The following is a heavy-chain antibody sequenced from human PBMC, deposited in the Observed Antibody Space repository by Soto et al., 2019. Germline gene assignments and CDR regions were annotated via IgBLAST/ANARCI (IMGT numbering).Heavy chain of an antibody. CDR3: ASLGASYYDFWSGYYDY. J-gene: IGHJ4*02. V-gene: IGHV4-30-4*01. D-gene: IGHD3-3*01. CDR1: GGSISSGDYY. Sequence: SETLSLTCTVSGGSISSGDYYWSWIRQPPGKGLEWIGNIYYSGSTYYNPSLKSRVTISVDTSKNQFSLKLSSVTAADTAVYYCASLGASYYDFWSGYYDYWGQGTLVTVSS. CDR2: IYYSGST.